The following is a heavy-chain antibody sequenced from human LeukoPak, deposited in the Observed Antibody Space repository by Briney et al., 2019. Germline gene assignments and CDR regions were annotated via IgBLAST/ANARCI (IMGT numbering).Heavy chain of an antibody. J-gene: IGHJ3*02. D-gene: IGHD3-22*01. Sequence: GGSLRLSCVASGVTFSNYGMTWVRQAPGKGLEWVSTISSAGGSTYYADSVKGRFTISKDNSKNTLYLQMNSLRAEDTAIYYCTKSTAEASSGYPLDAFDIWGQGTMLTVSS. V-gene: IGHV3-23*01. CDR3: TKSTAEASSGYPLDAFDI. CDR2: ISSAGGST. CDR1: GVTFSNYG.